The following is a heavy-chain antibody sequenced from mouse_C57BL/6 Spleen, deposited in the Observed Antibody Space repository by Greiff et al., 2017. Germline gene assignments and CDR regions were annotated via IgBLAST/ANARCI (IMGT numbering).Heavy chain of an antibody. CDR3: ARSYYGSSEGYFDV. CDR1: GFTFSDYG. CDR2: ISSGSSTI. D-gene: IGHD1-1*01. Sequence: EVQGVESGGGLVKPGGSLKLSCAASGFTFSDYGMHWVRQAPEKGLEWVAYISSGSSTIYYADTVKGRFTISRDNAKNTLFLQMTSLRSEDTAMYYCARSYYGSSEGYFDVWGTGTTVTVSS. J-gene: IGHJ1*03. V-gene: IGHV5-17*01.